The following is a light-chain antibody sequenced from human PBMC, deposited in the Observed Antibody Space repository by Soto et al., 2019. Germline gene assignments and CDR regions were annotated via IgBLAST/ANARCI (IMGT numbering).Light chain of an antibody. V-gene: IGKV1-5*01. J-gene: IGKJ1*01. Sequence: DIQMTQSPSTLSASVGDRVTITCPASQSISSWLAWYQQKPGKAPKLLIYDASSLESGVPSRFSGSGSGTEFTLTISSLQPDDFGTYYCQQYNSYPWTFGQGTKVEIK. CDR1: QSISSW. CDR3: QQYNSYPWT. CDR2: DAS.